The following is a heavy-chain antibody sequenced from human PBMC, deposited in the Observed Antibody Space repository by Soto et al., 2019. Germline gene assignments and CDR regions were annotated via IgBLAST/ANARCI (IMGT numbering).Heavy chain of an antibody. CDR1: GFTFSSYA. J-gene: IGHJ4*02. Sequence: GGSLRLSCAASGFTFSSYAMHWVRQAPGKGLEWVAVISYDGSNKYYADSVKGRFTISRDNSKNTLYLQMNSLRAEDTAVYYCARDQGGFYYYDSSGYFDYWGQGTLVTVSS. CDR2: ISYDGSNK. V-gene: IGHV3-30-3*01. D-gene: IGHD3-22*01. CDR3: ARDQGGFYYYDSSGYFDY.